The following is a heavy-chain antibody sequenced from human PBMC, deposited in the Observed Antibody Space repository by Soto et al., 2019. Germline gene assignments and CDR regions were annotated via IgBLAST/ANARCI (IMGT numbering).Heavy chain of an antibody. CDR1: GGSISSSSYY. CDR2: IYYSGST. J-gene: IGHJ6*02. Sequence: SETLSLTCTVSGGSISSSSYYWGWIRQPPGKGLEWIGSIYYSGSTYYNPSLKSRVTISVDTSKNQFSLKLSSVTAADTAVYYCARLPENWYYYYGMDVWGQGTTVTVSS. D-gene: IGHD1-1*01. V-gene: IGHV4-39*01. CDR3: ARLPENWYYYYGMDV.